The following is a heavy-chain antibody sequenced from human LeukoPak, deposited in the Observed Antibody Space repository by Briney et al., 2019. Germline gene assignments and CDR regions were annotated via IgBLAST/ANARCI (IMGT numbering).Heavy chain of an antibody. Sequence: GGSLRLSCAAPGITFSSYWMSWVRQAPGKGLEWVANIKQDGSEKNYVDSVKGRFTISRDNAKNSLYLQMNSLRAEDTAMYYCASLDTAMVNGDYWGQGTLVTVS. V-gene: IGHV3-7*01. CDR1: GITFSSYW. CDR3: ASLDTAMVNGDY. CDR2: IKQDGSEK. J-gene: IGHJ4*02. D-gene: IGHD5-18*01.